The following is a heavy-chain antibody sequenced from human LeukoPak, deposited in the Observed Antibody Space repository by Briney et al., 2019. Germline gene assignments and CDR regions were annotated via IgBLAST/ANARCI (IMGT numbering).Heavy chain of an antibody. CDR3: ATDQRYAFDY. D-gene: IGHD3-9*01. V-gene: IGHV3-48*02. J-gene: IGHJ4*02. CDR2: IRTTAEGAKYA. CDR1: GLSYTDYH. Sequence: GGSLRLSCATSGLSYTDYHMNWVRHAPGKGLECISNIRTTAEGAKYAYYADSVKGRVSISRDDGKNTLYLHMNSLRDDDTAVYYCATDQRYAFDYWGQGILVTVSS.